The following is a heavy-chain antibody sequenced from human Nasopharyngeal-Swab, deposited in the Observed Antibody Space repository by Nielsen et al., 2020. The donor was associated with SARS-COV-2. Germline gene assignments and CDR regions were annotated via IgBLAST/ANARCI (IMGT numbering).Heavy chain of an antibody. CDR2: IYPGDSDT. CDR1: GYTFTKYW. CDR3: ARSVVGAPYYFDN. Sequence: GESLKISCRGSGYTFTKYWIGWVRQMPGKGLEWMGLIYPGDSDTRYSPSFRGQVTISADKSISAAYLQWGTLKASDTAMYYCARSVVGAPYYFDNWGLGTTVTVSS. J-gene: IGHJ4*03. D-gene: IGHD1-26*01. V-gene: IGHV5-51*01.